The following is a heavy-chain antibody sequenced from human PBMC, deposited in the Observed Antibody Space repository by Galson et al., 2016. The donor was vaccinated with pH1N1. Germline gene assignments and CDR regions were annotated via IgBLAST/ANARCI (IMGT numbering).Heavy chain of an antibody. CDR2: ISWNSGNI. V-gene: IGHV3-9*01. J-gene: IGHJ4*02. Sequence: SLRLSCAASGFTFDDYAMHWVRQAPGKGLEWVSGISWNSGNIGYADSVKGRFTISRDNAKNSLYLQMNSLRAEDTVLYYCAKDTFTSSWSPTLDYWGQGTLVTVSS. D-gene: IGHD6-13*01. CDR3: AKDTFTSSWSPTLDY. CDR1: GFTFDDYA.